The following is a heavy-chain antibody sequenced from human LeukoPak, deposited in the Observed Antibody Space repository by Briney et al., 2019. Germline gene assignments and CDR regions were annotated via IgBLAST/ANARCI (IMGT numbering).Heavy chain of an antibody. CDR3: ARENSAITILTFGVTGWFDP. CDR1: GGTFSSYA. J-gene: IGHJ5*02. Sequence: PVKVSCKASGGTFSSYAISWVRQAPGQGLEWMGGIIPIFGTANYAQKFQGRVTITADESTSTAYMELSSLRSEDTAVYYCARENSAITILTFGVTGWFDPWGQGTLVTVSS. V-gene: IGHV1-69*01. D-gene: IGHD3-3*01. CDR2: IIPIFGTA.